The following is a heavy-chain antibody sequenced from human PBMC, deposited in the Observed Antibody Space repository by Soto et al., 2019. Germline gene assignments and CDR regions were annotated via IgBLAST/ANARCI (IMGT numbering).Heavy chain of an antibody. CDR2: IYSDGST. J-gene: IGHJ4*02. Sequence: EVQLVESGGGLIHPGGSLRLSCAASGLTVSGNYIAWVRQAPGKGLEWVSGIYSDGSTIYADSVKGRFTIFRDNSKNTLYLQMNSLRAEDTAVYHCARASSRWGSDAAYWGQGTLVTVSS. D-gene: IGHD7-27*01. CDR3: ARASSRWGSDAAY. V-gene: IGHV3-53*01. CDR1: GLTVSGNY.